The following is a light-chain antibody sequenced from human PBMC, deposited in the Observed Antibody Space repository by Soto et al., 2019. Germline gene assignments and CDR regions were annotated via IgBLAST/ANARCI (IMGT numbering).Light chain of an antibody. V-gene: IGLV2-23*02. J-gene: IGLJ2*01. CDR3: CSYGGRSTWI. CDR2: GVD. Sequence: QSVLTQPASVTGSPGKSITISCTGSSGDVGNYNLVSWYQHHPGKAPKFLIYGVDKRPSGVSNRFSGSKSGNTASLTISGLQAEDEAAYYCCSYGGRSTWIFGGGTKLTV. CDR1: SGDVGNYNL.